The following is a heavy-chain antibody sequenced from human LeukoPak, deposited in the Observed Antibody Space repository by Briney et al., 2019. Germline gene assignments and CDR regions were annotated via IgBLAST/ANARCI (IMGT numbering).Heavy chain of an antibody. CDR2: IIPILGIA. CDR1: GGTFSSYA. J-gene: IGHJ6*02. D-gene: IGHD3-10*01. V-gene: IGHV1-69*04. Sequence: ASVKVSCKASGGTFSSYAISWVRQAPGQGLEWMGRIIPILGIANYAQKLQGRVTITADKSTSTAYMELSSLRSEDTAVYYCARGDTMVRGEVYYYYGMDVWGQGTTVTVSS. CDR3: ARGDTMVRGEVYYYYGMDV.